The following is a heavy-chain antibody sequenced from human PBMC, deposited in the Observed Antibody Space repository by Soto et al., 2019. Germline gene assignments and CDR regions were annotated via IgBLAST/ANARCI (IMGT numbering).Heavy chain of an antibody. Sequence: PSETLSLTCTVSGDSISSNSYFWDWIRQPPGKGLEWIGSIFYSGRTYFNPSLKSRVTISVDTSKNQFSLKLSSVTAADTAVYYCARQRVLYGMDVWGQGTTVTVSS. J-gene: IGHJ6*02. CDR2: IFYSGRT. CDR3: ARQRVLYGMDV. V-gene: IGHV4-39*01. CDR1: GDSISSNSYF.